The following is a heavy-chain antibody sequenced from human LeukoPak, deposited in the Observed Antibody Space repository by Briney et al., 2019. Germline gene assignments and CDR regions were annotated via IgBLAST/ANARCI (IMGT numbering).Heavy chain of an antibody. Sequence: SETLSLTCTVSGGSISSSSYYWGWIRQPPGKGLEWIGSIYYSGSTYYNPSLKSRVTITVDTSKNQFSLKLSSVTAADTAVYYCARSRRPVATVVTPLDYWGQGTLVTVSS. V-gene: IGHV4-39*07. CDR2: IYYSGST. CDR3: ARSRRPVATVVTPLDY. J-gene: IGHJ4*02. D-gene: IGHD4-23*01. CDR1: GGSISSSSYY.